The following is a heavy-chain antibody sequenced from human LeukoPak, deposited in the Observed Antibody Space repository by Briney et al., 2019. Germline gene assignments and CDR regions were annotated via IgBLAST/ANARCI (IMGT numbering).Heavy chain of an antibody. V-gene: IGHV4-59*08. CDR3: ARLCSSGYCFDY. Sequence: SETLSLTCTVSGGSITSYYWSWIRQPPGKGLEWIGYIYSSGSTNYNPSLESRVTISVDTSKNQFSLKLSSATAADTALYYCARLCSSGYCFDYWGQGTLVTVSS. D-gene: IGHD6-19*01. CDR1: GGSITSYY. J-gene: IGHJ4*02. CDR2: IYSSGST.